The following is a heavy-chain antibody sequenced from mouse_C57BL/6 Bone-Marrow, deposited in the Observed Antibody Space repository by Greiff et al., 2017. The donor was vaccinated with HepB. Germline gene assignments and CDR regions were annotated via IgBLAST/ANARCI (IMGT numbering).Heavy chain of an antibody. CDR1: GFTFSDYG. Sequence: EVHLVESGGGLVKPGGSLKLSCAASGFTFSDYGMHWVRQAPEKGLEWVAYISSGSSTIYYADTVKGRFTISRDNAKNTLFLQMTSLRSEDTAMYYCARRTTVVAVYWYFDVWGTGTTVTVSS. J-gene: IGHJ1*03. CDR2: ISSGSSTI. CDR3: ARRTTVVAVYWYFDV. V-gene: IGHV5-17*01. D-gene: IGHD1-1*01.